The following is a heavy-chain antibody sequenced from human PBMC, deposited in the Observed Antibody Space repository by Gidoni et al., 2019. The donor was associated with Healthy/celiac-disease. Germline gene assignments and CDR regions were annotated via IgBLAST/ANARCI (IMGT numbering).Heavy chain of an antibody. J-gene: IGHJ4*02. CDR1: GGTFSSHA. V-gene: IGHV1-69*01. CDR2: IIPIFGTA. CDR3: ARERPYDSRPSYFDY. Sequence: QVQLVQSGAAVKKHGSSVKVSCKASGGTFSSHAISWVRQAPGQGLEWMGGIIPIFGTANYAQKFQGRVTITADESTSTAYMELSSLRSEDTAVYYCARERPYDSRPSYFDYWGQGTLVTVSS. D-gene: IGHD3-22*01.